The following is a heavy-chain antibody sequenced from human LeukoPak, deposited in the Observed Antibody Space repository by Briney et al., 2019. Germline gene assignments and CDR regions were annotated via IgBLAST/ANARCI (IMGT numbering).Heavy chain of an antibody. V-gene: IGHV1-2*02. CDR1: GYTFTGYY. CDR2: INPNSGGT. D-gene: IGHD4-17*01. CDR3: ARGTVTVYYYYYMDV. Sequence: GASVKVSCKASGYTFTGYYMHWVRQAPGQGLEWMGWINPNSGGTNYAQKFQGRVTMTRDTSISTAYMELSRLRSDDTAVYYCARGTVTVYYYYYMDVWGKGTTVTVSS. J-gene: IGHJ6*03.